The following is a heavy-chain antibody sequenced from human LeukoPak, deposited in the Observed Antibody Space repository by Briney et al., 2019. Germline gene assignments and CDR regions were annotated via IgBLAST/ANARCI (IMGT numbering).Heavy chain of an antibody. CDR2: TSLKGAGT. CDR3: ARDNYGTLDY. J-gene: IGHJ4*02. D-gene: IGHD4-17*01. Sequence: ASVKVSCKVSGYTFTDYYIHWVRQAPGQGLEWIGWTSLKGAGTMSAQKFQGRITMTGDTSISTVYMELDRLTFDDTAVYYCARDNYGTLDYWGQGTLVTVSS. V-gene: IGHV1-2*02. CDR1: GYTFTDYY.